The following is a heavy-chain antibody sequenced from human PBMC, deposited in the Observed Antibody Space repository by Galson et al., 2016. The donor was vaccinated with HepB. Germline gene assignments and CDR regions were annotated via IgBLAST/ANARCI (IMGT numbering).Heavy chain of an antibody. CDR1: GFTFSTFE. V-gene: IGHV3-48*03. CDR2: INSRGTTR. J-gene: IGHJ6*02. D-gene: IGHD3-9*01. Sequence: SLRLSCAASGFTFSTFEMDWVRQAPGKGLEWVSYINSRGTTRSYADSVKGRFTISRGNARNALSLQMNSLRDEDTAVYYCAREAGTGYYDVWGQGTTVTVSS. CDR3: AREAGTGYYDV.